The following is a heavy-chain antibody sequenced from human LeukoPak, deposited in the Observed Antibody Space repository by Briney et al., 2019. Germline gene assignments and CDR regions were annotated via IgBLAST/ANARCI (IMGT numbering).Heavy chain of an antibody. Sequence: SETLSLTCTVSGGSISSYYWSWIRQPAGKGLEWIGRIYASGSTNYNPSLKSRVTMSVDTSKNQLSLKLSSVTAADTAVYYCARDVSAGEYYYYYMDVWGKGTTVTISS. CDR2: IYASGST. CDR1: GGSISSYY. CDR3: ARDVSAGEYYYYYMDV. D-gene: IGHD6-19*01. V-gene: IGHV4-4*07. J-gene: IGHJ6*03.